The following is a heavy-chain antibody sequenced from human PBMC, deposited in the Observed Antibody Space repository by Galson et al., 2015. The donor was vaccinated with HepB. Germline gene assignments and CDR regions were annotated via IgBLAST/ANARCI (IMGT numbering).Heavy chain of an antibody. Sequence: ETLSLTCTVSGGSVSSSSYYWGWIRQPPGKGLEWIGSFFYSGPTDYNPSLKSRVTISVDTSQNQFSLMRSSVTAADTAVYYCAGRYGSGRNWFDPWGQGTLVTVSS. CDR3: AGRYGSGRNWFDP. D-gene: IGHD3-10*01. V-gene: IGHV4-39*01. CDR1: GGSVSSSSYY. J-gene: IGHJ5*02. CDR2: FFYSGPT.